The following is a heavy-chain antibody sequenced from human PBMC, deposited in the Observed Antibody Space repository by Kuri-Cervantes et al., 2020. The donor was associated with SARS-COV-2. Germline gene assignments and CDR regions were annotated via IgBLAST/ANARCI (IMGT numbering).Heavy chain of an antibody. Sequence: GGSLRLSCAASGFTFSSYAIHWVRQTPGKGLEWVAVISYDGNNEYYADSVKGRFTISRDSSRNTLSLQMNSLRTEDTAVYYCARDLRKGQQIILGTFHYYGMDVWGQGTTVTVSS. J-gene: IGHJ6*02. D-gene: IGHD6-13*01. V-gene: IGHV3-30-3*01. CDR1: GFTFSSYA. CDR2: ISYDGNNE. CDR3: ARDLRKGQQIILGTFHYYGMDV.